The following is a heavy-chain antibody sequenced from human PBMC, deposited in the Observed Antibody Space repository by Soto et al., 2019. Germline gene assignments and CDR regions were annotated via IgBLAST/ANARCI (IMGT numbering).Heavy chain of an antibody. D-gene: IGHD3-10*01. Sequence: QVQLVQSGAEVKKPGSSVKVSCKASGGTFSRYTINWVRQAPGQGLEWMGRIIPIAAIANYTQKFQGRVTIPVDKSETTAYMELSSLRSDDTAVYYCARGSTIVRGAPSWFDPWGQGTLVTVSS. V-gene: IGHV1-69*02. CDR1: GGTFSRYT. J-gene: IGHJ5*02. CDR2: IIPIAAIA. CDR3: ARGSTIVRGAPSWFDP.